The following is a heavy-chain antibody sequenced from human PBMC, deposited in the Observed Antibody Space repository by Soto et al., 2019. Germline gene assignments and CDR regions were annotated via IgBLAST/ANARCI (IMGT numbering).Heavy chain of an antibody. V-gene: IGHV3-30-3*01. CDR3: ARERRATMIVATRWFDP. J-gene: IGHJ5*02. D-gene: IGHD3-22*01. CDR1: GFTFSSYA. CDR2: ISYDGSNK. Sequence: QVQLVESGGGVVQPGRSLRLSCAASGFTFSSYAMHWVRQAPGKGLEWVAVISYDGSNKYYADSVKGRFTISRDNSKNTLYLQMNSLRAEDTAVYYCARERRATMIVATRWFDPWGQGTLVTVSS.